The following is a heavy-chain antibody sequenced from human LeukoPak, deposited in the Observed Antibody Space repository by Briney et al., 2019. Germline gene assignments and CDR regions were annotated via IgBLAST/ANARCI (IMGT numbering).Heavy chain of an antibody. CDR3: ARQVGGSWYHPFDY. J-gene: IGHJ4*02. V-gene: IGHV4-34*01. CDR1: GGSFSGYY. Sequence: SETLSLTCAVYGGSFSGYYWSWIRQPPGKGLEWIGEINHSGSTNYNPSLKSRVTISVDTSKNQFSLKLSSVTAADTAVYYCARQVGGSWYHPFDYWGQGTLVTVSS. D-gene: IGHD6-13*01. CDR2: INHSGST.